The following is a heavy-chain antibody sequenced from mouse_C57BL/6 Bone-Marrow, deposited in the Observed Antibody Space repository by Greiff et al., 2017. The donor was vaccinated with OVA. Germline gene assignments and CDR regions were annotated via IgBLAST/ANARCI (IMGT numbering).Heavy chain of an antibody. D-gene: IGHD2-4*01. V-gene: IGHV1-64*01. J-gene: IGHJ2*01. CDR2: IHPNSGST. CDR1: GYTFTSYW. CDR3: AREKVYYDDY. Sequence: QVQLKQPGAELVKPGASVKLSCKASGYTFTSYWMHWVKQRPGQGLEWIGMIHPNSGSTNYNEKFKSKATLTVDKSSSTAYMQLSSLTSEDSAVYYCAREKVYYDDYWGQGTTLTVSS.